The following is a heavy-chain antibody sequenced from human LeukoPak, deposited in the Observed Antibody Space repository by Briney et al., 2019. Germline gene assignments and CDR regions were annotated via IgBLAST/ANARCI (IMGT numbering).Heavy chain of an antibody. J-gene: IGHJ4*02. CDR2: ISSSGSSI. D-gene: IGHD3-3*01. Sequence: GGSLRLSCAASGFTFSSYAMNWVRQAPGKGLEWLSYISSSGSSIYYADSVKGRFTISRDNAKNSLYLQMNRLRAEDTAVYYCARESYYDFWSGYYTGANYFDHWGQGTLVTVSS. CDR3: ARESYYDFWSGYYTGANYFDH. CDR1: GFTFSSYA. V-gene: IGHV3-48*03.